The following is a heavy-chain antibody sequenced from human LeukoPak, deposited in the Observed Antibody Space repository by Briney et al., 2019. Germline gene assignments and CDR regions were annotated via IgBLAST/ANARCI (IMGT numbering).Heavy chain of an antibody. J-gene: IGHJ5*02. CDR1: GGSISSDNYS. CDR3: ARQEIGLRSFDP. D-gene: IGHD3/OR15-3a*01. V-gene: IGHV4-61*02. Sequence: PSETLSLTCTVSGGSISSDNYSWSWIRQPAGKGLEWIGRVYTSGSTNYNPSLKSRVTISVDTSKKQFSLKLSSVTAADTAVYYCARQEIGLRSFDPWGQGTLVTVSS. CDR2: VYTSGST.